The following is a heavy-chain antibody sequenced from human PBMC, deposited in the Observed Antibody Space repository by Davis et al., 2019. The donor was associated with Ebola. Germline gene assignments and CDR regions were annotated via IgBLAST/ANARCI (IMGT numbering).Heavy chain of an antibody. Sequence: GESLKISCKGSGYSFTSYWISWVRQLPGKGLEWMGRIDPSDSYTNSSPSFQGHVTISADESISTAYLQWSSLKASDTAMYYCARGTSLARNFDYWGQGTLVSVSS. D-gene: IGHD3-3*02. CDR1: GYSFTSYW. J-gene: IGHJ4*02. CDR3: ARGTSLARNFDY. CDR2: IDPSDSYT. V-gene: IGHV5-10-1*01.